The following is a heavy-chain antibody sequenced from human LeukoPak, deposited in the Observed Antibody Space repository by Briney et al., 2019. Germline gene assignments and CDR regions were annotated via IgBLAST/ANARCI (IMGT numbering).Heavy chain of an antibody. Sequence: ASVXVSCKASGYTFTSYYMHWVRQAPGQGLEWMGIINPSGGSTSYAQKFQGRVTMTRDTSTSTVYMELSSLRSEDTAVYYCAREGSSGWTFDYWGQGTLVTVSS. D-gene: IGHD6-19*01. J-gene: IGHJ4*02. CDR3: AREGSSGWTFDY. V-gene: IGHV1-46*01. CDR1: GYTFTSYY. CDR2: INPSGGST.